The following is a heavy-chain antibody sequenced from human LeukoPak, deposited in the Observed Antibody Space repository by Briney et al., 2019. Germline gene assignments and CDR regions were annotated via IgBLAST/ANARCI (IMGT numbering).Heavy chain of an antibody. V-gene: IGHV3-74*01. CDR2: INSDGSST. CDR3: ARGLGSSWFPRPY. J-gene: IGHJ4*02. Sequence: PGGSLRLSCAASGFTFSNYWMHWVRQAPGKGLVWVSRINSDGSSTSYADSVKGRFTISRDSAKNTLYLQMNSLRAEDTAVYYCARGLGSSWFPRPYWGQGTLVTVSS. CDR1: GFTFSNYW. D-gene: IGHD6-13*01.